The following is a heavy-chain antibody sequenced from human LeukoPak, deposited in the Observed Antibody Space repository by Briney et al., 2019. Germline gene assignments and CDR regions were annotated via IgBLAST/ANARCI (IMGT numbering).Heavy chain of an antibody. CDR1: GGSISSYY. CDR3: ARTLGVTTSSYYYHGMDV. D-gene: IGHD2-21*02. Sequence: SETLSLTCTVSGGSISSYYWSWIRQPPGKGLEWIGYIYYSGSTNYNPSLKSRVTISVDTSKNQFSLKLSSVTAADTAVYYCARTLGVTTSSYYYHGMDVWAKGTTVTVSS. V-gene: IGHV4-59*08. CDR2: IYYSGST. J-gene: IGHJ6*04.